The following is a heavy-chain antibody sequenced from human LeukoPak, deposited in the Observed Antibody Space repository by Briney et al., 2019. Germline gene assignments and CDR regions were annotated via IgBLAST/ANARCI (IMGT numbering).Heavy chain of an antibody. CDR1: GGSIISYY. CDR2: IYYSGST. V-gene: IGHV4-59*01. J-gene: IGHJ4*02. D-gene: IGHD6-13*01. CDR3: ARVSAAGTGPDS. Sequence: SETLSLTCTVSGGSIISYYWSWIRQPPGKGLEWIGYIYYSGSTKYNPSLKSRVTISVDTSKNQFSLKLSSVTAADTAVYYCARVSAAGTGPDSWGQGTLVTVSS.